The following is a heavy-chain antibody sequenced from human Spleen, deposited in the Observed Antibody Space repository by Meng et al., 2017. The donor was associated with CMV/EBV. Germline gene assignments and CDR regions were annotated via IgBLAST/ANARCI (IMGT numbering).Heavy chain of an antibody. J-gene: IGHJ4*02. CDR1: GGSFSGYY. Sequence: QGPLQQGGAGLLKPSETLSLTCAVYGGSFSGYYWSWIRQPPGKGLEWIGEINHSGSTNYNPSLKSRVTISVDESKNQFSLRLSSVTAADTAVYYCARVGAYCGGDCYHPRWGQGTLVTVSS. V-gene: IGHV4-34*01. D-gene: IGHD2-21*02. CDR2: INHSGST. CDR3: ARVGAYCGGDCYHPR.